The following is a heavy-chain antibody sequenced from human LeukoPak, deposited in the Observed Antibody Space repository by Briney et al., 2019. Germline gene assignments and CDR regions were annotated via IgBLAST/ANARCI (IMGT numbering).Heavy chain of an antibody. Sequence: TLSLTCNVSGGSISSGDSFWSWIRQPPGKALEWLARIDWDDDKYYSTSLKTRLTISKDTSKNQVVLTMTNMDPVDTATYYCARIPGYIWGQGTMVTVSS. CDR3: ARIPGYI. CDR1: GGSISSGDSF. V-gene: IGHV2-70*11. J-gene: IGHJ3*02. CDR2: IDWDDDK.